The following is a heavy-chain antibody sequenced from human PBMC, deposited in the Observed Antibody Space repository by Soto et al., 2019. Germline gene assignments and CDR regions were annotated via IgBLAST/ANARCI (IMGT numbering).Heavy chain of an antibody. CDR3: ARVDIVVVVAATPDHWFDP. D-gene: IGHD2-15*01. CDR2: IYHSGST. V-gene: IGHV4-38-2*01. J-gene: IGHJ5*02. CDR1: GYSISSGYY. Sequence: ETLSLTCAVSGYSISSGYYWGWIRQPPGKGLEWIGSIYHSGSTYYNPSLKSRVTISVDTSKNQFSLKLSSVTAADTAVYYCARVDIVVVVAATPDHWFDPWGQGTLVTVSS.